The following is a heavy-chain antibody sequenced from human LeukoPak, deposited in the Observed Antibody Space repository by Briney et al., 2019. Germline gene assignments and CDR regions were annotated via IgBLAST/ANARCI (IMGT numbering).Heavy chain of an antibody. Sequence: GASVKVSCKASGYTFTGYYMHWVRQAPGQGLEWMGWINPNSGGTNYAQKFQGRVTMTRDTSISTAYMELSRLRSDDTAVYYCARHRATKGSHYFDYWGQGTLVTVSS. J-gene: IGHJ4*02. V-gene: IGHV1-2*02. CDR3: ARHRATKGSHYFDY. CDR2: INPNSGGT. D-gene: IGHD2-8*01. CDR1: GYTFTGYY.